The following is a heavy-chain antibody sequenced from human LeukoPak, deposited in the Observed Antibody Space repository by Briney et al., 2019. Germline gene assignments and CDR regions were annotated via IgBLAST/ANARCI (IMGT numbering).Heavy chain of an antibody. V-gene: IGHV3-53*01. D-gene: IGHD4-17*01. J-gene: IGHJ4*02. CDR3: AKDPYGDYYFDY. Sequence: GGSLRLSCAASGFTVSSNYMSWVRQAPGKGLEWVSVIYSGGSTYYADSVKGRFTISRDNSKNTLYLQMNSLRAEDTAVYYCAKDPYGDYYFDYWGQGTLVTVSS. CDR2: IYSGGST. CDR1: GFTVSSNY.